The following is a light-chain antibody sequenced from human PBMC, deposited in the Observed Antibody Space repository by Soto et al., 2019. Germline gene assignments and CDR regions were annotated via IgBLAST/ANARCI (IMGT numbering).Light chain of an antibody. J-gene: IGLJ2*01. Sequence: QSALTQPPSASGSPGQSITISCTGTSRDVGGYNYVSWYQQYPGKAPKVMIYEVTNRPSGVSSRFSGSKSGNTASLTISGLQAEDEADYYCSSYTSSNTLIFGGGTKLTVL. CDR1: SRDVGGYNY. V-gene: IGLV2-14*01. CDR2: EVT. CDR3: SSYTSSNTLI.